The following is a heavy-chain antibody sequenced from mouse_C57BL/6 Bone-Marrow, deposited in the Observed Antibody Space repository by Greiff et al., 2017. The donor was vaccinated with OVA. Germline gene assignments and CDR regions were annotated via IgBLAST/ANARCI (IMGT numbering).Heavy chain of an antibody. J-gene: IGHJ3*01. CDR1: GFTFSSYG. CDR2: ISSGGSYT. D-gene: IGHD2-2*01. Sequence: EVMLVESGGDLVKPGGSLKLSCAASGFTFSSYGMSWVRQTPDKRLEWVATISSGGSYTYYPDSVKGRFTISRDNAKNTLYLQMRSLKAEDTAMYYCARHGSFAYWGQGTLVTVSA. V-gene: IGHV5-6*01. CDR3: ARHGSFAY.